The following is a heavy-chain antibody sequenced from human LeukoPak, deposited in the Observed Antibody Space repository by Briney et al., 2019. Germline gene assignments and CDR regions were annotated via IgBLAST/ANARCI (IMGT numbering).Heavy chain of an antibody. Sequence: ASVKVSCKASGYTFTDYFMHWVRQAPGQGLEWRGWIDPNSGGTKYAQHFQGRCTLTSDTSISTAYMELTRLTSDDMAVYYCARDADRGYHYHDYFGPWGQGTLVTVSS. CDR1: GYTFTDYF. D-gene: IGHD4-11*01. CDR2: IDPNSGGT. V-gene: IGHV1-2*02. J-gene: IGHJ5*02. CDR3: ARDADRGYHYHDYFGP.